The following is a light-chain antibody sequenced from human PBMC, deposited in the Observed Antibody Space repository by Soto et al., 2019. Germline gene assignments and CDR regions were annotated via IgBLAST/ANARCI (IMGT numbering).Light chain of an antibody. CDR2: GAS. CDR3: QQYETSPRT. CDR1: QSVSSNF. V-gene: IGKV3-20*01. Sequence: EIVLTQSPGTLSLSPGERTTLSCRASQSVSSNFLDWYQQKPGQAPRLLIYGASSRATGIPDRFSGSGFGTDFTLTISRLEPEDFAVYYCQQYETSPRTFGQGTKVDIK. J-gene: IGKJ1*01.